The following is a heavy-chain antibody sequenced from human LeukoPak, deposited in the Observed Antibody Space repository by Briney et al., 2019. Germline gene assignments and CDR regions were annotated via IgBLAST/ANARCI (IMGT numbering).Heavy chain of an antibody. CDR3: TRGARQQWLEFDY. J-gene: IGHJ4*02. D-gene: IGHD6-19*01. CDR2: ISYSDDTI. Sequence: GGSLRLSCAASGFTFRSYELNWVRQAPGKGLEWVSYISYSDDTIYYADSVKGRFTISRDNAKNSLYLQMNSLKTEDTAVYYCTRGARQQWLEFDYWGQGTLVTVSS. V-gene: IGHV3-48*03. CDR1: GFTFRSYE.